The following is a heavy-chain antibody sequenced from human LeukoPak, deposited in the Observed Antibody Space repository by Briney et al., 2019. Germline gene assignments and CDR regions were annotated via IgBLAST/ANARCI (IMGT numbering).Heavy chain of an antibody. CDR1: GFTFSSYG. V-gene: IGHV3-30*03. CDR3: AREDYGDLKGFDY. CDR2: ISYDGSNK. J-gene: IGHJ4*02. D-gene: IGHD4-17*01. Sequence: PGRSLRLSCAASGFTFSSYGMHWVRQAPGKGLEWVAVISYDGSNKYYADSVKGRFTISRDNSKNTLYLQMNSLRAEDTAVYYCAREDYGDLKGFDYWGQGTLVTVSS.